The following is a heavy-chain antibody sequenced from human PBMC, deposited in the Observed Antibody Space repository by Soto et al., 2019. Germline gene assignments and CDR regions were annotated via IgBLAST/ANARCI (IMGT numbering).Heavy chain of an antibody. CDR1: GCPFRVYR. V-gene: IGHV1-69*13. CDR2: IVPIYRTA. D-gene: IGHD6-13*01. CDR3: VRVSAAKLISS. J-gene: IGHJ4*02. Sequence: EASVQVSCKASGCPFRVYRINWVRQAPGQGLEWVGGIVPIYRTADYAQKFQGRVTITADESARTSYMEQRSLKSQETAVYYCVRVSAAKLISSWGQGTVVTVS.